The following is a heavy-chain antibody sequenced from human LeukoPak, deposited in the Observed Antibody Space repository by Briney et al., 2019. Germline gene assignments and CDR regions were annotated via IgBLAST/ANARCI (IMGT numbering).Heavy chain of an antibody. J-gene: IGHJ4*02. D-gene: IGHD6-6*01. V-gene: IGHV1-69*13. Sequence: SVKVSCKASGGTFSSYAISWVRQAPGQGLEWMGGIIPIFGTANYAQKFQGSVTITADESTSTAYMELSSLRSEDTAVYYCARGVEYSSSSASDYWGQGTLVTVSS. CDR3: ARGVEYSSSSASDY. CDR1: GGTFSSYA. CDR2: IIPIFGTA.